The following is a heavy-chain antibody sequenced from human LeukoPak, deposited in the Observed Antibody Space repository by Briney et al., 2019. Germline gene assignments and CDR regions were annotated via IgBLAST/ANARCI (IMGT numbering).Heavy chain of an antibody. V-gene: IGHV1-18*01. CDR2: ISAYNGNT. J-gene: IGHJ4*02. D-gene: IGHD5-18*01. CDR3: ARDQKLGGYTYGYAY. CDR1: GYTFSSYG. Sequence: ASVKVSFKASGYTFSSYGIRWVRQAPGQGREWMGWISAYNGNTNYAQKLQGRVTMITDTSTSTGYMELRSLGADDTAVYYCARDQKLGGYTYGYAYWGQGTLVTVSS.